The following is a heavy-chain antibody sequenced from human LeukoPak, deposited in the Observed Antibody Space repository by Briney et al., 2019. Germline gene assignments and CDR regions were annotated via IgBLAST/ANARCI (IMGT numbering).Heavy chain of an antibody. CDR3: ARGVRDSSGYYYFDY. V-gene: IGHV3-64*01. Sequence: GGSLRLSCAASGFTFSSYAMHWVRQAPGEGLEYVSAISSNGGSTYYANSVKGRFTISRDNSKNTLYLQMGSLRAEDMAVYYCARGVRDSSGYYYFDYWGQGTLVTVSS. J-gene: IGHJ4*02. CDR2: ISSNGGST. CDR1: GFTFSSYA. D-gene: IGHD3-22*01.